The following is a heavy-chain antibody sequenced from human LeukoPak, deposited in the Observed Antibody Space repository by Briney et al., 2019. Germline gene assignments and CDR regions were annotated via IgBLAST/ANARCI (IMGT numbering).Heavy chain of an antibody. CDR2: VSHDGSKK. V-gene: IGHV3-30*18. CDR1: GFIYSRYG. J-gene: IGHJ4*02. CDR3: AKERYMLDY. Sequence: GGSLRLSCEASGFIYSRYGMHWVRQAPGKGLGWVALVSHDGSKKYCADSVKGRFTISRDNPKNTLYLQMNSLRPEDTAVYFCAKERYMLDYWGQGTLVTVSS. D-gene: IGHD1-14*01.